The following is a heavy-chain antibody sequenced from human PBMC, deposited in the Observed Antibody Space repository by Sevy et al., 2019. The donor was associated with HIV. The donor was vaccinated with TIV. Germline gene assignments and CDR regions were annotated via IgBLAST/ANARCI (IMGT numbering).Heavy chain of an antibody. D-gene: IGHD3-16*02. CDR3: ARVLLRLGELSSMDS. J-gene: IGHJ4*02. Sequence: SETLSLTCSVSGLSISSGYFWGWVRQPPGKGLEWIGSIYLTGTTYYNPYLKRRVTISVDTSKNQISLRLSSVTAADAAVYYCARVLLRLGELSSMDSWGQGTPVTVSS. CDR2: IYLTGTT. CDR1: GLSISSGYF. V-gene: IGHV4-38-2*02.